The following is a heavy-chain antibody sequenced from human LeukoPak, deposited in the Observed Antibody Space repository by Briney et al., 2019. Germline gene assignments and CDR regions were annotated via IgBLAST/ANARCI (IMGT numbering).Heavy chain of an antibody. D-gene: IGHD6-13*01. CDR3: ARDGYSGSWYWFDP. Sequence: SETLSLTCTVSGGSISSSSYYWGWLRQPPGKGLEWIGCFFYMWCPSFNPSLKCRVTISVDTSQNQFSLKLSSVTAPDTAVYYCARDGYSGSWYWFDPWGQGTLVTVSS. CDR1: GGSISSSSYY. CDR2: FFYMWCP. V-gene: IGHV4-39*07. J-gene: IGHJ5*02.